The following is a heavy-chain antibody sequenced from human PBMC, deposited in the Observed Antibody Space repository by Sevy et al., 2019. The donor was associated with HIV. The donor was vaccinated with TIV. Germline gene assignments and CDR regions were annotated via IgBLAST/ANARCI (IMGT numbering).Heavy chain of an antibody. CDR2: IGTAGDT. D-gene: IGHD2-2*02. V-gene: IGHV3-13*01. J-gene: IGHJ6*02. CDR1: GFTFSSYD. CDR3: ARGGVVVPAAIRYYYGMDV. Sequence: GGSLRLSCAASGFTFSSYDMHWVRQATGKGLEWVSAIGTAGDTYYPGSVKGRFTISRENAKKSLYLQMNSLRAGDTAVYYCARGGVVVPAAIRYYYGMDVWGQGTTVTVSS.